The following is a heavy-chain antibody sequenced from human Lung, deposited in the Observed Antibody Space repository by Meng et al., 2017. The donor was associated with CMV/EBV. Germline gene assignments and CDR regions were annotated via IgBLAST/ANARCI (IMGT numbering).Heavy chain of an antibody. D-gene: IGHD5-12*01. CDR1: GFPFSSYS. J-gene: IGHJ6*02. CDR2: ISSSSSYI. V-gene: IGHV3-21*01. CDR3: ARDLRGYSGYDYPYYYYGMDV. Sequence: GGSLRFSCTASGFPFSSYSMNWVRQAPGKGLEWVPSISSSSSYIYYADSVKGRFTISRDNAKNSLYLQMNSLRAEDTALYYCARDLRGYSGYDYPYYYYGMDVWGQGTTVTVSS.